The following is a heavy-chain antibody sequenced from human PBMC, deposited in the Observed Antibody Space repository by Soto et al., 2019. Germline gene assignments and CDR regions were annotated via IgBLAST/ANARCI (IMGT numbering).Heavy chain of an antibody. CDR1: GGSISSYY. CDR2: IYYSGST. Sequence: PSETLSLTCTVSGGSISSYYWSWIRQPPGKGLEWIGYIYYSGSTNYNPSLKSRVTISVDTSKNQFSLKLSSVTAADTAVYYCARKCGSGWWFDYWGQGTLVPVSS. D-gene: IGHD6-19*01. CDR3: ARKCGSGWWFDY. V-gene: IGHV4-59*01. J-gene: IGHJ4*02.